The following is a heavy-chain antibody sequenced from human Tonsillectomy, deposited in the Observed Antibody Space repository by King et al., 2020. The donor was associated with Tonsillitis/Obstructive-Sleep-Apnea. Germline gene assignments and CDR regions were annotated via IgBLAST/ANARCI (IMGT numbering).Heavy chain of an antibody. CDR2: INHSGST. CDR1: GGSFSGYY. CDR3: ARSPYDFWSGYYMY. D-gene: IGHD3-3*01. Sequence: VQLQQWGAGLLKPSATLSLTCAVYGGSFSGYYWSWIRQPPGKGLEWIGEINHSGSTNYNPSLKSRVTISVDTSKNQFSLKLSSVTAADTAVYYCARSPYDFWSGYYMYWGQGTLVTVSS. J-gene: IGHJ4*02. V-gene: IGHV4-34*01.